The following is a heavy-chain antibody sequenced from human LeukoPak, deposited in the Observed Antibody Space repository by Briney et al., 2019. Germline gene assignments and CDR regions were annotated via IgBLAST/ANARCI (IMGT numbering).Heavy chain of an antibody. Sequence: SGGSLRLSCAASGFTFSSYGMHWVRQAPGKGLEWVAFIRYDGSNKYYADSVKGRFTISRDNSKNTLYLQMNSLRAEDTAVYYCAKGSVVYYDTSGDDAFDIWGQGTMVTVSS. D-gene: IGHD3-22*01. V-gene: IGHV3-30*02. CDR1: GFTFSSYG. CDR3: AKGSVVYYDTSGDDAFDI. CDR2: IRYDGSNK. J-gene: IGHJ3*02.